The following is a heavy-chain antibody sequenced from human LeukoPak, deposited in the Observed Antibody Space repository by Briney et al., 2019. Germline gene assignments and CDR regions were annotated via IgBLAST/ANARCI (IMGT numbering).Heavy chain of an antibody. CDR2: ISWNSGSI. J-gene: IGHJ4*02. CDR3: AKDQRYYYGSGSYFVY. D-gene: IGHD3-10*01. CDR1: GFTFDDYA. Sequence: GGSLRLSCAASGFTFDDYAMHWVRQAPGKGLEWVSGISWNSGSIGYADSVKGRFTISRDNAKNSLYLQMNSLRAGDTALYYCAKDQRYYYGSGSYFVYWGQRTLVTVSS. V-gene: IGHV3-9*01.